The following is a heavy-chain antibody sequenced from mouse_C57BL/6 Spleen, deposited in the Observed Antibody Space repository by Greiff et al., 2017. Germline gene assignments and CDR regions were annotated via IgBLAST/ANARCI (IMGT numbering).Heavy chain of an antibody. D-gene: IGHD1-1*01. Sequence: QLQQSGPELVKPGASVKISCKASGYAFSSSWMNWVKQRPGKGLEWIGRIYPGDGDTNYNGKFKGKATLTADKSSSTAYMQLSSLTSEDSAVYFCARDYGSPYYYAMDYWGQGTSVTVSS. V-gene: IGHV1-82*01. CDR1: GYAFSSSW. CDR3: ARDYGSPYYYAMDY. CDR2: IYPGDGDT. J-gene: IGHJ4*01.